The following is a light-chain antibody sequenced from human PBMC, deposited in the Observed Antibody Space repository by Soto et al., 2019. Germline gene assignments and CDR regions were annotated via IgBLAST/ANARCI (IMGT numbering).Light chain of an antibody. J-gene: IGLJ2*01. Sequence: QSVLTQPASVSGSPGQSITISCTGTSSDVGSYNLGSWYQQHPGKAPKLMIYEGSKRPSGVSNRFSGSKSGNTASLTISGLQAEDEADYYCCSYAGSSTVVFGGGTKLTVL. CDR3: CSYAGSSTVV. V-gene: IGLV2-23*01. CDR2: EGS. CDR1: SSDVGSYNL.